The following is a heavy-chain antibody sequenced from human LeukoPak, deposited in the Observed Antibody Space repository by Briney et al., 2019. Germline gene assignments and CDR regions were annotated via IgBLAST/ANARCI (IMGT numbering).Heavy chain of an antibody. Sequence: GGSLRLSCAASGFTFSGYAMHWVRQAPGKGLEWVAVISYDGSNKYYADSVKGRFTISRDNSKNTLYLQMNSLRAEDTAVYYCARLWSYCSSTSCDDTNDAFDIWGQGTMVSVSS. D-gene: IGHD2-2*01. CDR2: ISYDGSNK. J-gene: IGHJ3*02. CDR3: ARLWSYCSSTSCDDTNDAFDI. CDR1: GFTFSGYA. V-gene: IGHV3-30*04.